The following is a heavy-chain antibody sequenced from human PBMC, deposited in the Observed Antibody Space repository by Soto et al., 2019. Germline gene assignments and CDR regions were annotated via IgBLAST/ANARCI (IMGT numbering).Heavy chain of an antibody. CDR1: GGTFSSYT. D-gene: IGHD6-13*01. CDR3: ARDLAAGDL. J-gene: IGHJ5*02. V-gene: IGHV1-46*01. Sequence: ASVKVSCKASGGTFSSYTISWVRQAPGQGLEWMAIINPMGGSTNYAQEFQGRVTLTSDTSTSTVYMELSSLRFEDTALFYCARDLAAGDLWGQGTLVTVSS. CDR2: INPMGGST.